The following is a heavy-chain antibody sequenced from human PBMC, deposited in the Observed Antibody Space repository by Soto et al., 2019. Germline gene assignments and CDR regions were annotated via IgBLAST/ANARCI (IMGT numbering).Heavy chain of an antibody. V-gene: IGHV4-59*08. J-gene: IGHJ5*02. CDR3: ARQMAYYDILTGYSPYNWFDP. CDR2: MYYSGST. D-gene: IGHD3-9*01. CDR1: GGSISSYY. Sequence: QVQLQESGPGLVKPSETLSLTCTVSGGSISSYYWSWIRQPPGKGLEWIGCMYYSGSTNYNPSLKSRVTISVDTSKHQFSLKLSSVTAADTAVYYCARQMAYYDILTGYSPYNWFDPWGQGTLVTVSS.